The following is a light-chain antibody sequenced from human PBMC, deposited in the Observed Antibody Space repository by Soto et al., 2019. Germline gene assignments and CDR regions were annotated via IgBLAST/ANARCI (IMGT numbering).Light chain of an antibody. V-gene: IGLV2-8*01. Sequence: QSALTQPPSAPGSPGQSVTISCTGTSSDVGGYNYVSWYQQHPGKAPKLMIYEVSKRPSGVPDRFSGSKSGNTAALTVSGLQAEDEADYYCSSYVGTNSYVFGTGTKLTVL. CDR2: EVS. CDR1: SSDVGGYNY. J-gene: IGLJ1*01. CDR3: SSYVGTNSYV.